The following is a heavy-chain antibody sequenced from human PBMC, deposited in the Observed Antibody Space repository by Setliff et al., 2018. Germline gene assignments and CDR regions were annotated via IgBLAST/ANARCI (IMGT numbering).Heavy chain of an antibody. D-gene: IGHD3-3*01. V-gene: IGHV3-73*01. CDR1: TFSFSSYW. Sequence: LRLSCAASTFSFSSYWMSWVRQASGKGLEWVGRIRSRPDNYATLYAASVKGRFTISRDDSKKTAYLQMSSLRAEDTAVYFCARIFLYGTSWYFDNWGQGTLVTVSS. J-gene: IGHJ4*02. CDR2: IRSRPDNYAT. CDR3: ARIFLYGTSWYFDN.